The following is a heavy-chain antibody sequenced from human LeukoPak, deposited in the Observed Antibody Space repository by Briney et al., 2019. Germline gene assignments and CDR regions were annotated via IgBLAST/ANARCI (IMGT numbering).Heavy chain of an antibody. V-gene: IGHV3-13*01. CDR2: IGTAGDT. J-gene: IGHJ4*02. CDR3: ARGVLASSGWYDFDY. CDR1: GFTFSSYD. D-gene: IGHD6-13*01. Sequence: GGSLRLSCAASGFTFSSYDMHWVRQIPGKGLEWVSSIGTAGDTYYPGSVKGRFTISRENAKKSLYLQMNTLRAGDTAVYYCARGVLASSGWYDFDYWGQGTLVTVSS.